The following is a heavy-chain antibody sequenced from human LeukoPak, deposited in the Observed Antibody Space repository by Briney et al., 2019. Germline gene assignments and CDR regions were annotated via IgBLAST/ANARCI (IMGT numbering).Heavy chain of an antibody. Sequence: PSETLSLTCAVSGGSFSGYYWSWIRQPPGKGLEWIGEINHSGSTNYNPSLKSRVTISVDTSKNQFSLKLSSVTAADTAVYYCARGRHSSSCLHYWGQGTLVTVSS. V-gene: IGHV4-34*01. J-gene: IGHJ4*02. CDR1: GGSFSGYY. CDR2: INHSGST. CDR3: ARGRHSSSCLHY. D-gene: IGHD6-13*01.